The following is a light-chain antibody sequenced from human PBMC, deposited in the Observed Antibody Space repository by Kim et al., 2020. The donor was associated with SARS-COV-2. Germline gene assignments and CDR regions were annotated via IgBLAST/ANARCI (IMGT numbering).Light chain of an antibody. V-gene: IGKV1-5*03. CDR1: QSISSW. J-gene: IGKJ1*01. CDR3: QQYNSLWT. CDR2: KAS. Sequence: DIQMTQSPSTLSASIGDRVTITCRASQSISSWLAWYQQKPGKAPKLLIYKASSLEGGVPSRFSGSGSGTEFTLTISSLQPEDFATYYCQQYNSLWTFGQGTKVDIK.